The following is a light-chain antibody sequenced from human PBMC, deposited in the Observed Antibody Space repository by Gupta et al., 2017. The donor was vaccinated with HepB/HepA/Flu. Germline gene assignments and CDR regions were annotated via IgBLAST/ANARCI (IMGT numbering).Light chain of an antibody. CDR3: SSYTGSRRLYV. V-gene: IGLV2-14*03. CDR2: DVS. CDR1: SSDVGGYNY. Sequence: SVSGSPGQSIAISCTGSSSDVGGYNYVSWYQQHPGKAPKLMIYDVSNRPSGVSNRFFGSKSGNTASLTISGLQSEDEADYYCSSYTGSRRLYVFGTGTKVTVL. J-gene: IGLJ1*01.